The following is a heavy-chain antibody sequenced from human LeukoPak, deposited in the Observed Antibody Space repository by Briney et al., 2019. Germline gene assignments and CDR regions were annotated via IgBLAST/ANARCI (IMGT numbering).Heavy chain of an antibody. D-gene: IGHD1-1*01. CDR2: IYNSGST. V-gene: IGHV4-39*01. J-gene: IGHJ6*02. Sequence: SETLSLTCSVSGGSISSSTYYWGWIRQPPGKGLEWIGSIYNSGSTYYNPSLKSRVTISVDTSKNQFSLKLNSVTAADTAVYYCARHPWNSGMDVWGQGTTVTVSS. CDR3: ARHPWNSGMDV. CDR1: GGSISSSTYY.